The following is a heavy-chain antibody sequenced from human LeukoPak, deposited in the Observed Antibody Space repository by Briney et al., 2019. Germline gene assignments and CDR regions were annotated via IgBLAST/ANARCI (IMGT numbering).Heavy chain of an antibody. CDR1: GFTFSSYS. CDR2: ISSSSRYI. J-gene: IGHJ5*02. CDR3: ARGGSRSSSWFDP. V-gene: IGHV3-21*01. D-gene: IGHD6-6*01. Sequence: PGGSPRLSCAASGFTFSSYSMNSVRQAPGKGLEWVSSISSSSRYIYYADSVKGGFTLSRDNAKNSLYLQMNSLRAEDTAVYYCARGGSRSSSWFDPWGQGTLVTVSS.